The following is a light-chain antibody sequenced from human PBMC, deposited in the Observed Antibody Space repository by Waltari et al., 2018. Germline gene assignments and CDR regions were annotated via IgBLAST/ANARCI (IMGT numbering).Light chain of an antibody. CDR2: DVS. Sequence: EIVMTQSPAVLSASPGQRATLSCRARQTVTSHLAGYQQKPGQAPRLLIYDVSTRAAGIPARFSGSGSETEFTLTVTSLQSEDCAVYYCQQYYEWQTFGPGTKVEIK. CDR1: QTVTSH. V-gene: IGKV3D-15*01. CDR3: QQYYEWQT. J-gene: IGKJ1*01.